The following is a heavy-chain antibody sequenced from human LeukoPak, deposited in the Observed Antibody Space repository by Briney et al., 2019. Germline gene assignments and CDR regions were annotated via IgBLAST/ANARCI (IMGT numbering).Heavy chain of an antibody. CDR2: IRYDGSNK. D-gene: IGHD2-2*01. CDR3: AKERGGDYAMHFDY. CDR1: GFTFSSYA. V-gene: IGHV3-30*02. J-gene: IGHJ4*02. Sequence: PGGSLRLSCAASGFTFSSYAMSWVRQAPGKGLEWVAFIRYDGSNKYYADSVKGRFTISRDNSKNTLYLQMNSLRAEDTAVYYCAKERGGDYAMHFDYWGQGTLVTVS.